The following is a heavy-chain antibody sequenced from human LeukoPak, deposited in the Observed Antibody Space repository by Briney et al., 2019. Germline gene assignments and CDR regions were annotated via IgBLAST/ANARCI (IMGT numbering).Heavy chain of an antibody. V-gene: IGHV1-69*06. D-gene: IGHD1-26*01. Sequence: SVKVSCKASGGTFSSYAISWVRQAPGQGLEWMGGIIPIFGTANYAQKFQGRVTITADKSTSTAYMELSSLRSEDTAVYYCARGWDLYSPAFDIWGQGTMVTISS. CDR2: IIPIFGTA. CDR3: ARGWDLYSPAFDI. CDR1: GGTFSSYA. J-gene: IGHJ3*02.